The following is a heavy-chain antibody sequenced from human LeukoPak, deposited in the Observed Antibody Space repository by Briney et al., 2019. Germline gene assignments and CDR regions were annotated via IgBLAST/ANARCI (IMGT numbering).Heavy chain of an antibody. V-gene: IGHV3-23*01. CDR2: ISGSGGST. Sequence: PGGSLRLSCAASGFTFSSYAMSWVRQAPGKGLEWVSAISGSGGSTYYADSVKGRFTISGDNSKNTLYLQMNSLRAEDTAVYYCAKDRSSITMIVVVIPGPFDYWGQGTLVTVSS. J-gene: IGHJ4*02. D-gene: IGHD3-22*01. CDR1: GFTFSSYA. CDR3: AKDRSSITMIVVVIPGPFDY.